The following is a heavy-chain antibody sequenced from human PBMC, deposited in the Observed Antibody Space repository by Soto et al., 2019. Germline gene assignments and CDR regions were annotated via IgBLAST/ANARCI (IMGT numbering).Heavy chain of an antibody. CDR1: GGSISSSSYY. CDR3: ANYDFWSGLFDY. Sequence: SETLSLTCTVSGGSISSSSYYWGWIRQPPGKGLEWIGSIYYSGSTYYNPSLKSRVTISVDTSKNQFSLKLSSVTAADTAVYYCANYDFWSGLFDYWGQGTLVTVSS. V-gene: IGHV4-39*01. CDR2: IYYSGST. D-gene: IGHD3-3*01. J-gene: IGHJ4*02.